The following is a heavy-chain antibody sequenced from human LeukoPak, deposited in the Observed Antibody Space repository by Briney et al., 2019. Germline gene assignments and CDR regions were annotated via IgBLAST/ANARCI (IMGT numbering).Heavy chain of an antibody. Sequence: GGSLRLSCAASGFTFSSYEMNWVRQAPGKGLEWVSYIRFSGDIIYYADSVQGRFTISRDNAKNSLYLQMNRLRAEDTAVYYCARSTVTNYFDYWGQGTLVTVSS. CDR1: GFTFSSYE. D-gene: IGHD4-17*01. V-gene: IGHV3-48*03. CDR3: ARSTVTNYFDY. CDR2: IRFSGDII. J-gene: IGHJ4*02.